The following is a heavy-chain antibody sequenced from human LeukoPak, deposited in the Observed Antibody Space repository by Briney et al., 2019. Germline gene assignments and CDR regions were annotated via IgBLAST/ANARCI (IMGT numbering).Heavy chain of an antibody. CDR2: IYHSGSI. Sequence: PSETLSLTCAVSGYSISSGYYWGWIRQPPGQGLEWIGSIYHSGSIYYNPSLKSRVAISVDTSKNQFSLKLSPVTAADTAVYYCARRIYGSGSYGYWGQGTLVTVSS. J-gene: IGHJ4*02. CDR3: ARRIYGSGSYGY. D-gene: IGHD3-10*01. CDR1: GYSISSGYY. V-gene: IGHV4-38-2*01.